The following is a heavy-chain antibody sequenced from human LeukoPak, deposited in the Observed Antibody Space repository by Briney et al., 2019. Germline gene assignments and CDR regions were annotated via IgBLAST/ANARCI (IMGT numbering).Heavy chain of an antibody. J-gene: IGHJ6*02. Sequence: ASVKVSCKASGYTFTSYGISWVRQAPGQGLEWMGWISAYNGNTNYAQKFQGRVTITADKSTSTAYMELSSLRSEDTALYYCARAMIRGVKDYYYYGMDVWGQGTTVTVSS. CDR1: GYTFTSYG. CDR3: ARAMIRGVKDYYYYGMDV. V-gene: IGHV1-18*01. CDR2: ISAYNGNT. D-gene: IGHD3-10*01.